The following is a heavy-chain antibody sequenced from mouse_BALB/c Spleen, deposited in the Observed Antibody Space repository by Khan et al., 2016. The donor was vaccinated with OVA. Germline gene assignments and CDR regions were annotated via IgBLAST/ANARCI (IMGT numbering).Heavy chain of an antibody. Sequence: EVQLQESGPSLVKPSQTLSLTCSVTGDSITSGFWNWIRKFPGNKFEYMGYVTYSGNTYYNPSLKSRISITRDTAKSQYYLQLNSVTTEDTATYFCARSDGSWTMDDWGQGTSVTVSS. V-gene: IGHV3-8*02. CDR3: ARSDGSWTMDD. J-gene: IGHJ4*01. CDR1: GDSITSGF. D-gene: IGHD1-1*01. CDR2: VTYSGNT.